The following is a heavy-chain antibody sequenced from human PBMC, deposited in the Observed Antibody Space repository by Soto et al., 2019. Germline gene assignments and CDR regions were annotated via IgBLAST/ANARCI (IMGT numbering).Heavy chain of an antibody. Sequence: EVQLVQSGAEVKKPGESLRISCKGSGYSFSSFGISWGRQKPGKGLEWMGSLVPSDFAPSYSPSFQGHVTISVDKSITTAYLQWHSLRASDTAIYYCARRDYFYGVDVWGQGTTVTVSS. CDR3: ARRDYFYGVDV. D-gene: IGHD4-17*01. CDR2: LVPSDFAP. V-gene: IGHV5-10-1*03. J-gene: IGHJ6*02. CDR1: GYSFSSFG.